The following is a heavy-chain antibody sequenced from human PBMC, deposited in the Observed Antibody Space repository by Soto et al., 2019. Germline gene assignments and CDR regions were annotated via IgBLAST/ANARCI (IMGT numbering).Heavy chain of an antibody. J-gene: IGHJ6*02. CDR1: GFSFSTYG. V-gene: IGHV3-33*01. CDR3: VRVDMDA. CDR2: IWSDGITQ. Sequence: SLRLSCEVYGFSFSTYGMHWVRQAPGKGLEWVAVIWSDGITQFYADSVRGRFTISIDSSNNTLSLQMNTLTAEDTAIYYCVRVDMDAWGQGTTVTVSS.